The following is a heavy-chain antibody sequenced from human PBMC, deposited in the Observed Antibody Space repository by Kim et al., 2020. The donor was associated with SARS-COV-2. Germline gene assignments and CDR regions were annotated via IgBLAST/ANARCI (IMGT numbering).Heavy chain of an antibody. V-gene: IGHV4-31*03. CDR1: GGSISSGGYY. D-gene: IGHD2-2*01. J-gene: IGHJ6*02. CDR3: ASRTNNYYYYGMDV. Sequence: SETLPLTCTVSGGSISSGGYYWSWIRQHPGKGLEWIGYIYYSGSTYYNPSLKSRVTISVDTSKNQFSLKLSSVTAADTAVYYCASRTNNYYYYGMDVWGQGTTVTVSS. CDR2: IYYSGST.